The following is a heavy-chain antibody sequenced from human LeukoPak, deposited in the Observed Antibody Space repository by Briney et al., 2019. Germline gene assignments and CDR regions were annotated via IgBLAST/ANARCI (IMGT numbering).Heavy chain of an antibody. D-gene: IGHD3-22*01. CDR1: GFAFGSEA. J-gene: IGHJ4*02. CDR3: ARSPLIVVVPYFDY. V-gene: IGHV3-23*01. Sequence: GGSLRLSCAVSGFAFGSEAMSWVRQSPARGLDWVSTISGNGANIHYADSVKGRFTITRDNSKNTLYLQMNSLRAEDTAVYYCARSPLIVVVPYFDYWGQGTLVTVSS. CDR2: ISGNGANI.